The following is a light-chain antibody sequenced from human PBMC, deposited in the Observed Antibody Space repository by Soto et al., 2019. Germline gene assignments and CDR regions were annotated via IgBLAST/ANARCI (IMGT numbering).Light chain of an antibody. V-gene: IGKV3-15*01. CDR1: ETVRTN. CDR2: GAS. Sequence: IVMTQSPVTLSVSPGERVTLSCRASETVRTNLAWFQQKPGQTPRLLIFGASTRATGIPTRFTGSGSETEFTLTIDSLQSEDLAVYYCQQYYNWPEYTFGQGTKLEI. CDR3: QQYYNWPEYT. J-gene: IGKJ2*01.